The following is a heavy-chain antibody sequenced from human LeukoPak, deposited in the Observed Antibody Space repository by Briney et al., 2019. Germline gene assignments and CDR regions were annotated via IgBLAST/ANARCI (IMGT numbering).Heavy chain of an antibody. V-gene: IGHV3-30*02. D-gene: IGHD3-9*01. CDR2: IRYDGSNK. CDR1: GFTFSSYG. CDR3: AKAAYYDILTGYYKGDLDH. J-gene: IGHJ4*02. Sequence: GGSLRLSCAASGFTFSSYGMHWVRQAPGKGLEWVAFIRYDGSNKYYADSVKGRFTISRDNSKNTLYLQMNSLRAEDTAVYYCAKAAYYDILTGYYKGDLDHWGQGTLVTVSS.